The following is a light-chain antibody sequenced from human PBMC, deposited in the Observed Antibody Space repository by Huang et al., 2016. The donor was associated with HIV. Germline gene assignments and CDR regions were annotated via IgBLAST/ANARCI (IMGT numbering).Light chain of an antibody. CDR3: MQGTHWPGT. CDR2: QVS. CDR1: QSLVSSDGHIY. J-gene: IGKJ1*01. V-gene: IGKV2-30*01. Sequence: DDVMTQFPLSLPVTLGQPASIFCKSSQSLVSSDGHIYLNWFQQRPGQSPRRLIYQVSKRDSGVPDRCSGSGAGTLFALRISRMEAEDIGLYYCMQGTHWPGTFGQGTKLEI.